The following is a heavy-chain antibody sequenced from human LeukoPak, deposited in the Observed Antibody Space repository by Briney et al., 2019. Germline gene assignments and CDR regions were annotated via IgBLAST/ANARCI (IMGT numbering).Heavy chain of an antibody. CDR2: ISSSSSSYI. V-gene: IGHV3-21*01. Sequence: GGSLRLSCAASGFIFSSYAMNWVRQAPGKGLEWVSSISSSSSSYIYYTDSVKGRFTISRDNAKNSLSLQMNSLRAEDTAVYYCARDWGDYYFDYWGQGTLVTVSS. CDR3: ARDWGDYYFDY. CDR1: GFIFSSYA. J-gene: IGHJ4*02. D-gene: IGHD3-16*01.